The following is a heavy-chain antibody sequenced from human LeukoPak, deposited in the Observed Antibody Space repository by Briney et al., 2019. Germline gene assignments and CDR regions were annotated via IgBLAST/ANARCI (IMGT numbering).Heavy chain of an antibody. V-gene: IGHV3-23*01. CDR3: AKKLPIPH. Sequence: GGSLRLSCAASGFTFSSNAMGWVRQAPGKGLEWVSAISADGGFTFYADSVKGRFTGSRDNSKNTLFLQMNSLRAEDTAVYYCAKKLPIPHWGQGTMVTVSS. J-gene: IGHJ3*01. CDR1: GFTFSSNA. CDR2: ISADGGFT. D-gene: IGHD3-10*01.